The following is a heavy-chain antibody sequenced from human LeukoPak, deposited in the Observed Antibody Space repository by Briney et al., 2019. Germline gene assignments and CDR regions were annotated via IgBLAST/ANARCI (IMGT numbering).Heavy chain of an antibody. CDR1: GFTFSSYA. D-gene: IGHD3-10*01. CDR3: AKDRSSSGSYFDY. J-gene: IGHJ4*02. V-gene: IGHV3-23*01. Sequence: GGSLRLSCAASGFTFSSYAMSWVRQAPGKGLEWVSAISGSGGSTYYIDSVKGRFTISRDNSKNTLFLQMNSLRAEDTAVYYCAKDRSSSGSYFDYWGQGTLVTVSS. CDR2: ISGSGGST.